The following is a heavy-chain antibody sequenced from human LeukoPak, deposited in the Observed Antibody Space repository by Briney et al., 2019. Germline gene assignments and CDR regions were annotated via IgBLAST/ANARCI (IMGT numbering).Heavy chain of an antibody. CDR2: INERGTEE. D-gene: IGHD2-15*01. J-gene: IGHJ4*02. V-gene: IGHV3-7*03. Sequence: TGGSLRLSCGASGFSFSSFWMTWVRQPPGKGLEWVANINERGTEEHYVDSVKGRFTISRDNAMNSLYLQMNSLTGEDTAVYYCASGGHVGYWGQGTLVTVSS. CDR1: GFSFSSFW. CDR3: ASGGHVGY.